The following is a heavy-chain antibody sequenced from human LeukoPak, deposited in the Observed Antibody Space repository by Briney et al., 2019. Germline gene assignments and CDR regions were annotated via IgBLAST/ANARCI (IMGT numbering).Heavy chain of an antibody. CDR2: INHSGST. Sequence: PSGTLSLTCAVSGGSISSSNWWSWVRQPPGKGLEWIGEINHSGSTNYNPSLKSRVTISVDTSKNQFSLKLSSVTAADTAVYYCARGRSWYNYWGQGTLVTVSS. V-gene: IGHV4-4*02. CDR3: ARGRSWYNY. CDR1: GGSISSSNW. J-gene: IGHJ4*02. D-gene: IGHD6-13*01.